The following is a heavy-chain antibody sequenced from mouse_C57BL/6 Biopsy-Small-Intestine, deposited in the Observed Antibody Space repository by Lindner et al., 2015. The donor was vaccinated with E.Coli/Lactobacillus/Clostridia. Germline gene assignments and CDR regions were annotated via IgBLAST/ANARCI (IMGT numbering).Heavy chain of an antibody. J-gene: IGHJ3*01. CDR3: ARGEYSRGWFDS. V-gene: IGHV1-37*01. CDR1: GFSFTDYF. Sequence: VQLQESGPELVKPGASVKISCKASGFSFTDYFMNWVKQSHGKSLVWIGRINPYNGDIVYNQKFEGKATLTVDKSSNTAHMELLSLTSEDFAVYFCARGEYSRGWFDSWGHGTLVTVSA. CDR2: INPYNGDI. D-gene: IGHD2-5*01.